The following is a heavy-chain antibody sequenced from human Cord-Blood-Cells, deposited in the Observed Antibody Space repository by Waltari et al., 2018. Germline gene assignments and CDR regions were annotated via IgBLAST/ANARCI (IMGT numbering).Heavy chain of an antibody. Sequence: YWMSWVRQAPGKGLEWVANIKQDGSEKYYVDSVKGRFTISRDNAKNSLYLQMNSLRAEDTAVYYCARDLGPDFWSGYYDYWGQGTLVTVSS. J-gene: IGHJ4*02. CDR1: YW. V-gene: IGHV3-7*01. CDR2: IKQDGSEK. CDR3: ARDLGPDFWSGYYDY. D-gene: IGHD3-3*01.